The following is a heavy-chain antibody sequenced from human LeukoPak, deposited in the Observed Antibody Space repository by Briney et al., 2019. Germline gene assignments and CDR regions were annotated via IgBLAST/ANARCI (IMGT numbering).Heavy chain of an antibody. Sequence: PSETLSLTCTVSGGYISSSSDYWAWIRQPPGKGPEWIGSIFYGGTTYYNSSLKSRVTISVDTSKNLFSLKLSSVTAADTSVYYCARHPEKLSYFDYWGQGTLVTVSS. J-gene: IGHJ4*02. CDR1: GGYISSSSDY. V-gene: IGHV4-39*01. D-gene: IGHD2/OR15-2a*01. CDR2: IFYGGTT. CDR3: ARHPEKLSYFDY.